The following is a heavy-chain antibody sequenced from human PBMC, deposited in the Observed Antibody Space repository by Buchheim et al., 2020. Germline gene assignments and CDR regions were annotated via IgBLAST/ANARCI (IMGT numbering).Heavy chain of an antibody. CDR2: IYSSGSP. J-gene: IGHJ6*02. V-gene: IGHV4-59*08. D-gene: IGHD2-15*01. Sequence: QVQLQESGPGLVKPSETLSLTCTVSGGSISSYYWSWIRQPPGKGLEWIGYIYSSGSPNYNPSLKSRVTISVDTSKNQFSLKLSSVTAADTAVYYCARHGGGYCSGGSCYSYYYYGMDVWGQGTT. CDR1: GGSISSYY. CDR3: ARHGGGYCSGGSCYSYYYYGMDV.